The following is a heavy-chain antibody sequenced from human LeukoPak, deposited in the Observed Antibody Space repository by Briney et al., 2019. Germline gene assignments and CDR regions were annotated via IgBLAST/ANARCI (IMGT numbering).Heavy chain of an antibody. CDR1: GGSISSYY. Sequence: SETLSLTCTVSGGSISSYYWSWIRQPAGKGLEWIGRIYTSGSTNYNPSLKSRVTMSVDTSKNQFSLKLSSVTAADTAVYYCAXXXDYGGNLKAFDYWGQGTLVTVSS. CDR3: AXXXDYGGNLKAFDY. V-gene: IGHV4-4*07. J-gene: IGHJ4*02. D-gene: IGHD4-17*01. CDR2: IYTSGST.